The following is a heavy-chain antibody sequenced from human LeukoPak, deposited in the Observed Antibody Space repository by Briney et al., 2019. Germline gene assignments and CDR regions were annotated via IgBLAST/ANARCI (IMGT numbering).Heavy chain of an antibody. Sequence: GGSLRLSCAASGFTFSSNWIHWVRQAPGKGLEWVSGISSDGRSTNYADLVKGRFTISRDNAKNTLYLQMNSLRAEDTAVYYCARPWDYWGQGTLVTVSS. V-gene: IGHV3-74*01. CDR1: GFTFSSNW. CDR2: ISSDGRST. J-gene: IGHJ4*02. CDR3: ARPWDY.